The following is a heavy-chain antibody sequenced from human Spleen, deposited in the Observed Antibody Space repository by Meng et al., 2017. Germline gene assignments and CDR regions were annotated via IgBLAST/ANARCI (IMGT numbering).Heavy chain of an antibody. V-gene: IGHV4-34*01. CDR1: GGSCSGYY. D-gene: IGHD3-3*01. J-gene: IGHJ5*02. CDR3: ARASRRYDFWSGRGLFDP. Sequence: QVQLQQGGAGLLKPSETLSLTCVVYGGSCSGYYWSWIRQPPGKGLEWIGEINHSGSTNYNPSLKSRVTISVDTSKNQFSLKLSSVTAADAAVYYCARASRRYDFWSGRGLFDPWGQGTLVTVSS. CDR2: INHSGST.